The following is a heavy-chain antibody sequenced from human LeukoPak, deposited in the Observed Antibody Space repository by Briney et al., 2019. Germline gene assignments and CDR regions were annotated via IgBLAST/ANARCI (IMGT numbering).Heavy chain of an antibody. CDR2: ISHTGST. CDR3: ARTYINFSNYFDP. Sequence: TETLSLTCTVSGYSISNGYNWGWVRQPPGKGLECIGSISHTGSTYYNPSLESRVTISLDTSNNQFSLELSSVTAADTAVYYCARTYINFSNYFDPWGQGSLVTVSS. CDR1: GYSISNGYN. V-gene: IGHV4-38-2*02. J-gene: IGHJ5*02. D-gene: IGHD4-11*01.